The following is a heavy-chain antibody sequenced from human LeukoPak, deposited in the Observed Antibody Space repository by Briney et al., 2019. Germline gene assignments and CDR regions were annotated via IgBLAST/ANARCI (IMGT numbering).Heavy chain of an antibody. Sequence: SETLSLTCTVSGGSISSSSYYWGWIRHPPGKGLEWIGSIYYSGSTYYNPSLKSRVTISVDTSKNQFSLKLSSVTAADTAVYYCARPDRPYCGGDCYSGAFDIWGQGTMVTVSS. CDR3: ARPDRPYCGGDCYSGAFDI. D-gene: IGHD2-21*01. CDR1: GGSISSSSYY. V-gene: IGHV4-39*01. J-gene: IGHJ3*02. CDR2: IYYSGST.